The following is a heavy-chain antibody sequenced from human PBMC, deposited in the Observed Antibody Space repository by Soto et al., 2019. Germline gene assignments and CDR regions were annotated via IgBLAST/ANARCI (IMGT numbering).Heavy chain of an antibody. CDR3: ARRIAAAGPSDYYGMDV. D-gene: IGHD6-13*01. CDR1: GGTFSSYA. J-gene: IGHJ6*02. CDR2: IIPIFGTA. V-gene: IGHV1-69*13. Sequence: SVKVSCKASGGTFSSYAISWVRQAPGQGLEWMGGIIPIFGTANYAQKFQGRVTITADESTSTAYMELSSLRSEDTAVYYCARRIAAAGPSDYYGMDVWGQGTTVTSP.